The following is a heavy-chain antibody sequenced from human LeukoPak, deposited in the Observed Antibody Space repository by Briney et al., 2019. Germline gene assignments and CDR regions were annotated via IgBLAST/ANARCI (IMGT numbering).Heavy chain of an antibody. D-gene: IGHD2-21*02. CDR3: ARSLIVVVTYPGDDAFDI. V-gene: IGHV1-2*06. CDR1: GYTCTGYY. J-gene: IGHJ3*02. Sequence: ASVKVSCKASGYTCTGYYMHWVRQAPGQGLEWMGRINPNSGGTNYAQKFQGRVTMTRDTSISTAYMELSRLRSDDTAVYYCARSLIVVVTYPGDDAFDIRGQGTMVTVSS. CDR2: INPNSGGT.